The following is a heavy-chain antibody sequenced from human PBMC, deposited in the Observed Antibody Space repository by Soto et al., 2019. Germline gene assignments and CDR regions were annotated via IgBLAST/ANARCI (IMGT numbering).Heavy chain of an antibody. CDR2: IYYSGST. CDR3: ARDKSQFDY. Sequence: PSDTLSITCTVSCGSIETFYCIWIRQPPRKGLEWIGYIYYSGSTNYNPSLKSRVTISVDTSKNQFSLKLSSVTAADTAVYYCARDKSQFDYWGQGTLVTVSS. V-gene: IGHV4-59*12. CDR1: CGSIETFY. J-gene: IGHJ4*02.